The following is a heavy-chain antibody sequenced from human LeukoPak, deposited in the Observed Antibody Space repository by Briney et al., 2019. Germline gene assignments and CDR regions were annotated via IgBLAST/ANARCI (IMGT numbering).Heavy chain of an antibody. CDR1: GFTFSNAW. D-gene: IGHD5-12*01. CDR2: IYSGGST. Sequence: GGSLRLSCAASGFTFSNAWMSWVRQAPGKGLEWVSVIYSGGSTYYADSVKGRFTISRDNSKNTLYLQMNSLRAEDTAVYYCARLIVANTSRDYWGQGTLVTVSS. J-gene: IGHJ4*02. V-gene: IGHV3-53*01. CDR3: ARLIVANTSRDY.